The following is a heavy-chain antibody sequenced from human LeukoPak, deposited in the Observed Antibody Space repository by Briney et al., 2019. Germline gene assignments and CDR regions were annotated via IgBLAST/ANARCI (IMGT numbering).Heavy chain of an antibody. CDR2: VPHRGST. CDR1: GGSVSNDNHC. V-gene: IGHV4-61*01. Sequence: SETLSLTCTVSGGSVSNDNHCWRWLPQPPGTALACLPYVPHRGSTNYNPSLKSRVIISADTSRSQVSLKLSSVTAADTAVYYCARDRGGFTYGEYYFEYWGQGSLVTVSS. CDR3: ARDRGGFTYGEYYFEY. J-gene: IGHJ4*02. D-gene: IGHD2-15*01.